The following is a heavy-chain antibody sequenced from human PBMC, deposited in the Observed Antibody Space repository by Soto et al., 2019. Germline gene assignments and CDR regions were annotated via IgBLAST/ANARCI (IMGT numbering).Heavy chain of an antibody. J-gene: IGHJ6*02. V-gene: IGHV3-15*07. CDR1: GFTFSNAW. CDR3: RRGVYVWGSYRSTMDV. Sequence: EVQLVESGGGLVKPGGSLRLSCAASGFTFSNAWMNWVRQAPGKGLEWVGLIKRKTDGGTTDYAAPMRGRFTISSDDSRTTRDLEMNSRKTEDTAVYYCRRGVYVWGSYRSTMDVWGRGTTVTVSS. CDR2: IKRKTDGGTT. D-gene: IGHD3-16*02.